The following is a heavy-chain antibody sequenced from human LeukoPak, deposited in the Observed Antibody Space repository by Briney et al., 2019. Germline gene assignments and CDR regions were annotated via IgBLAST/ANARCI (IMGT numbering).Heavy chain of an antibody. CDR2: IYYSGST. CDR3: ARRSHYYDSSGYYYSFDI. CDR1: GGSISSYY. Sequence: SETLSLTCTVSGGSISSYYWSWIRQPPGKGLEWIGYIYYSGSTNYNPSLKSRVTISVDTSKNQFSLKLSSVTAADTAVYYCARRSHYYDSSGYYYSFDIWSQGTMVTVSS. D-gene: IGHD3-22*01. J-gene: IGHJ3*02. V-gene: IGHV4-59*08.